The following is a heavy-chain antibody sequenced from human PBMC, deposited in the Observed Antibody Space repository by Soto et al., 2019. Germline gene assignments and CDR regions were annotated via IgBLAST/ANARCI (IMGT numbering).Heavy chain of an antibody. CDR3: ARADYDFWSGYTDYYYYSGMDV. D-gene: IGHD3-3*01. CDR1: GGTFSSYA. CDR2: IIPIFGTA. J-gene: IGHJ6*02. V-gene: IGHV1-69*01. Sequence: QVQLVQSGAEVKKPGSSVKVSCKASGGTFSSYAISWVRQAPGQGLEWMGGIIPIFGTANYEQKFQGRVTITADESTSTAYMELSSLRSEDTAVYYCARADYDFWSGYTDYYYYSGMDVWGQGTTVTVSS.